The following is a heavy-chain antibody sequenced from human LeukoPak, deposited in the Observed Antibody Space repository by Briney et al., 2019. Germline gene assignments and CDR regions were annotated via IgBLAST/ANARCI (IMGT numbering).Heavy chain of an antibody. CDR1: GGSISSYY. J-gene: IGHJ6*02. Sequence: SETLSLTCTVSGGSISSYYWSWIRQPAGKGLEWIGRIYTSGSTNYNPSLKSRVTMSVDTSKNQFSLKLSSVTAADTAVYYCATTYYDILTGYYYYGMDVWGQGTTVTVSS. D-gene: IGHD3-9*01. V-gene: IGHV4-4*07. CDR3: ATTYYDILTGYYYYGMDV. CDR2: IYTSGST.